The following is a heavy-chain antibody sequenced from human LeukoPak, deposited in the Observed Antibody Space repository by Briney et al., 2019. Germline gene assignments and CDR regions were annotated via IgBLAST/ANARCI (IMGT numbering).Heavy chain of an antibody. V-gene: IGHV3-23*01. CDR3: AKDIQLST. CDR2: ISSSGNNA. CDR1: GFTFRGAA. D-gene: IGHD5-24*01. Sequence: GGSLRLSCAVSGFTFRGAAMTWVRQAPGKGLEWVSLISSSGNNAYYADSVKGRLTISRDNSKKRLSLQMNSLRVEDTANYYCAKDIQLSTWGLGTRVTVSS. J-gene: IGHJ3*01.